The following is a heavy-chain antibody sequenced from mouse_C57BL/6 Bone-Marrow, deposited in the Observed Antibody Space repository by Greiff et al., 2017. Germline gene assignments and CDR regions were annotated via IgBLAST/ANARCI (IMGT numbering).Heavy chain of an antibody. CDR3: AREYDGYYYAMDY. CDR2: ISGGGGNT. V-gene: IGHV5-9*01. J-gene: IGHJ4*01. D-gene: IGHD2-3*01. Sequence: EVKVEESGGGLVKPGGSLKLSCAASGFTFSSYTMSWVRQTPAKRLEWVATISGGGGNTYYPDSVKGRFTISRDHAKNTLYLQMSSLRSEDTALYYCAREYDGYYYAMDYWGQGTSVTVSS. CDR1: GFTFSSYT.